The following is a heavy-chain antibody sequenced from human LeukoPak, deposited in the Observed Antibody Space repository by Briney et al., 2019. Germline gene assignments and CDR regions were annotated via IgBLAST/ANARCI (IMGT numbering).Heavy chain of an antibody. CDR1: GGSISGYY. J-gene: IGHJ6*03. Sequence: SETLSLTCTVSGGSISGYYWSWIRQPAGKGLEWIGRIYTGGSTNYNPSLKSPVTISVDESKNQFSLKLISVTAADTAVYYCARQDNYYYYMDIWNKGTTVTVSS. CDR3: ARQDNYYYYMDI. CDR2: IYTGGST. V-gene: IGHV4-4*07.